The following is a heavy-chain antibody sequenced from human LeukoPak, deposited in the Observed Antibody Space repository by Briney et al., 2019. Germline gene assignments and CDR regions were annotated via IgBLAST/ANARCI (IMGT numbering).Heavy chain of an antibody. CDR2: ISGSGGST. CDR3: AKGGGWTRKIDY. D-gene: IGHD6-19*01. J-gene: IGHJ4*02. CDR1: RFTFSSYA. V-gene: IGHV3-23*01. Sequence: GGSLRLSCAASRFTFSSYAMSWVRQAPGKGLEWVSAISGSGGSTYYADSVKGRFTISRDNSKNTLYLQMNSLRAEDTAVYYCAKGGGWTRKIDYWGQGTLVTVSS.